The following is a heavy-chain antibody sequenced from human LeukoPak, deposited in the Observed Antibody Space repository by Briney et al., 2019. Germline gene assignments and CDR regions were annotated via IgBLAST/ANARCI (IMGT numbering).Heavy chain of an antibody. Sequence: SETLSLTCTVSGGSISSSSYYWGWIRQPPGKGLEWIGSIYYSGSTYYNPSLKSRVTISVDTSKNQFSLKLSSVTAADTAVYYCARGNYYDILTGYRWWGQGTLVTVSS. J-gene: IGHJ4*02. CDR3: ARGNYYDILTGYRW. V-gene: IGHV4-39*01. D-gene: IGHD3-9*01. CDR1: GGSISSSSYY. CDR2: IYYSGST.